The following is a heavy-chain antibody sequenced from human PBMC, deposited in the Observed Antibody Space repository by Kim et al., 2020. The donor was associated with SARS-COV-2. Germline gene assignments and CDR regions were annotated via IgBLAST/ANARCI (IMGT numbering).Heavy chain of an antibody. Sequence: GGSLRISCAASGVTFSRYEMNWVCRAPGKGLEWVSYIDLRGSTISYADSVKCRFTTSRYNAKNALYLQMNSLRAEDTAIYYCERDDYGGNSFVDALDIWGQGQMVTVSS. CDR1: GVTFSRYE. J-gene: IGHJ3*02. CDR3: ERDDYGGNSFVDALDI. CDR2: IDLRGSTI. V-gene: IGHV3-48*03. D-gene: IGHD4-17*01.